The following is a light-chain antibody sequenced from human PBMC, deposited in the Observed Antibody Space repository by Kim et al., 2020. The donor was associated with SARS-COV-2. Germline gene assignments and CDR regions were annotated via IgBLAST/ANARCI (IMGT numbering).Light chain of an antibody. CDR3: QAWDSSTAVL. V-gene: IGLV3-1*01. CDR2: QDR. CDR1: KLGDKY. Sequence: SYELTQPPSVSVSPGQTASITCSGDKLGDKYASWYQQKPGQSPVLVIYQDRRRPSGIPERFSGSKSGNTATLTISGTQAMDEADFYCQAWDSSTAVLFGGGTQLTVL. J-gene: IGLJ2*01.